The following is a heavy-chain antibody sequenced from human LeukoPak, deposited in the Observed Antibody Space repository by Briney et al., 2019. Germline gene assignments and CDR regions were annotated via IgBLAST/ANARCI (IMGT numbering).Heavy chain of an antibody. CDR1: GGTFSSYA. J-gene: IGHJ4*02. CDR3: AYGYSGYDYGYY. V-gene: IGHV1-69*13. CDR2: IIPIFGTA. D-gene: IGHD5-12*01. Sequence: SVKVSCKASGGTFSSYAISWVRQAPGQGLEWMGGIIPIFGTANYARKFQGRVTITADESTSTAYMELSSLRSEDTAVYYCAYGYSGYDYGYYWGQGTLVTVSS.